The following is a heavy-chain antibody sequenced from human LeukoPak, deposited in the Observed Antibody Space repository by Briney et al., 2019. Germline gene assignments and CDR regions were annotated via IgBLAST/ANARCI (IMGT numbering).Heavy chain of an antibody. CDR2: INPNNDGT. J-gene: IGHJ4*02. CDR3: AREREVAAGRSLDY. V-gene: IGHV1-2*06. Sequence: ASVKVSCKASGYTFTSYYMHWVRQAPGQGLEWMGRINPNNDGTNYAQKFQGRVSMTRDTSISTVYMELSRLRSDDTAVYFCAREREVAAGRSLDYWGQGTLVTVSS. CDR1: GYTFTSYY. D-gene: IGHD6-13*01.